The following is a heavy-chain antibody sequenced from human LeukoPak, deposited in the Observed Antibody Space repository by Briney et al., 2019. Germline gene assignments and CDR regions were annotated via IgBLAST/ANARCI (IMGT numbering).Heavy chain of an antibody. D-gene: IGHD3-9*01. V-gene: IGHV3-21*01. Sequence: GGSLRLSCAASGFTFNTFNMNWVRQAPGKGLEWVSSITTGGDYIYYADSVKGRFTTSRDNAKNSPSLQLNSLRVEDTAVYYCARGHYDVLAASYKWTPDYWGQGTLVSVSS. CDR2: ITTGGDYI. J-gene: IGHJ4*02. CDR1: GFTFNTFN. CDR3: ARGHYDVLAASYKWTPDY.